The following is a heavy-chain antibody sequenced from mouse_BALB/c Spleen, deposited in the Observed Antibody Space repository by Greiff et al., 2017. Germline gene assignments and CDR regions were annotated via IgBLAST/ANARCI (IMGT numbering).Heavy chain of an antibody. V-gene: IGHV3-2*02. CDR2: ISYSGST. D-gene: IGHD1-2*01. CDR1: GYSITSDYA. J-gene: IGHJ3*01. Sequence: VQLQQSGPGLVKPSQSLSLTCTVTGYSITSDYAWNWIRQFPGNKLEWMGYISYSGSTSYNPSLKSRISITRDTSKNQFFLQLNSVTTEDTATYYCAIFITHAGFAYGGQGTLVTVSA. CDR3: AIFITHAGFAY.